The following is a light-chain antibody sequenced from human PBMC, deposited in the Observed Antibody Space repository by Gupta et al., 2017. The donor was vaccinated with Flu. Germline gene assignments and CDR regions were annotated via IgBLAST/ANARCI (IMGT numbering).Light chain of an antibody. CDR2: DVN. CDR3: SSYAGSNNWV. Sequence: QSALTQPPSASGSPGQSVTISCTGTSNDVGPYNYVSWFQQHPGKPPKVMIYDVNKRPSGVPDRFAGTKSGNTASLTVSGLQADDEADYYCSSYAGSNNWVFGGGTKLTVL. J-gene: IGLJ3*02. CDR1: SNDVGPYNY. V-gene: IGLV2-8*01.